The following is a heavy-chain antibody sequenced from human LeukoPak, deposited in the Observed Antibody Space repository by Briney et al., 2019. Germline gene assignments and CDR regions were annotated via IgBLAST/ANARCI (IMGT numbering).Heavy chain of an antibody. D-gene: IGHD6-6*01. V-gene: IGHV3-21*01. J-gene: IGHJ5*02. CDR3: ARDRGAAARDPDWFGP. CDR2: ISSSSSYI. Sequence: GGSLRLSCAASGFTFSSYSMNWVRQAPGKGLEWVSSISSSSSYIYYADSVKGRFTISRDNAKNSLYLQMNSLRAEDTAVYYCARDRGAAARDPDWFGPWGQGTLVTVSS. CDR1: GFTFSSYS.